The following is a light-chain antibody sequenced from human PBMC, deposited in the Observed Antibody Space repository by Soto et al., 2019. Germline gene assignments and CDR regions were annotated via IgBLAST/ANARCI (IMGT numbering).Light chain of an antibody. CDR2: AAS. CDR3: QKYDSGLRT. J-gene: IGKJ4*01. Sequence: DVQMTQSPSSLSASAGDRVTITCRASQGIHNALAWYLQKPGKHPKLLMYAASTVQPGVPSRFSASRYGTDFTFSISSQQPEDVATDDCQKYDSGLRTFGGGTTVEIK. V-gene: IGKV1-27*01. CDR1: QGIHNA.